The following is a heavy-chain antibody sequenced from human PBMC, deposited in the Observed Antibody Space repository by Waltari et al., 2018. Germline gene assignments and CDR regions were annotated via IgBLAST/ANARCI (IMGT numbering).Heavy chain of an antibody. CDR3: ARDLTVVTNNWFDP. J-gene: IGHJ5*02. V-gene: IGHV1-69*01. CDR1: GGTFSSYA. D-gene: IGHD2-15*01. Sequence: QVQLVQSGAEVKKPGSSVKVSCKASGGTFSSYAISWVRQAPGQGLEWMGGSIPIVGTANYAQKFQGRVTMTADESTSTAYMELSSLRSEDTAVYYCARDLTVVTNNWFDPWGQGTLVTVSS. CDR2: SIPIVGTA.